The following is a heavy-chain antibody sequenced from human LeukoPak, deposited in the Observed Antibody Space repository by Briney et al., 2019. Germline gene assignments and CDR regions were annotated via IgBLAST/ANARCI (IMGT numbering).Heavy chain of an antibody. D-gene: IGHD5-24*01. V-gene: IGHV4-30-4*08. CDR1: GGSISSGDYY. CDR2: IYYSGST. CDR3: AGSRRDGYNFDY. J-gene: IGHJ4*02. Sequence: SQTLSLTCTVSGGSISSGDYYWSWIRQPPGKGLEWIGYIYYSGSTYYNPSLKSRVTISVDTSKNQFPLKLSSVTAADTAVYYCAGSRRDGYNFDYWGQGTLVTVSS.